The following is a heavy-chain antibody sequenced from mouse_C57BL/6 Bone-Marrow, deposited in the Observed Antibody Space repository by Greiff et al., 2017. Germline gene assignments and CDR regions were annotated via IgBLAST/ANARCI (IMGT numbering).Heavy chain of an antibody. Sequence: QVQLQQSGAELVKPGASVKLSCKASGYIFTEYTIHWVKQRSGQGLEWIGWFYPGSGSIKYNERFKDKATLTADKSSNTVYMELSRVTSEDSAVYFCAGHERYNDCEGYFDYWGQGTTLTVSS. CDR2: FYPGSGSI. CDR3: AGHERYNDCEGYFDY. CDR1: GYIFTEYT. D-gene: IGHD2-4*01. J-gene: IGHJ2*01. V-gene: IGHV1-62-2*01.